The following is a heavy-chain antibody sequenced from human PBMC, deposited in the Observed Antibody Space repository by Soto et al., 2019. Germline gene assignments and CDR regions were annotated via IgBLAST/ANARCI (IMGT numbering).Heavy chain of an antibody. CDR3: AKAAQTRFNWNNLGNWFDP. Sequence: ASVKVSCKESGGTFSSYAIAWVRQAPGQGLEWMGGIIPIFGIPNYAQKFQGRVAITADESTNTAYMELSSLRSDDTAVYYCAKAAQTRFNWNNLGNWFDPWGQGTLVTVSS. CDR2: IIPIFGIP. J-gene: IGHJ5*02. CDR1: GGTFSSYA. V-gene: IGHV1-69*13. D-gene: IGHD1-1*01.